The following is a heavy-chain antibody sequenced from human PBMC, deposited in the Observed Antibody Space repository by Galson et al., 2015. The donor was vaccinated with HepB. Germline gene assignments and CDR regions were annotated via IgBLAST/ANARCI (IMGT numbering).Heavy chain of an antibody. V-gene: IGHV3-30-3*01. J-gene: IGHJ4*02. CDR3: ASAGDKWYYFDY. CDR2: ISYDGSNK. Sequence: SLRLSCAASGFTFSSYAMHWVRQAPGKGLEWVAVISYDGSNKYYADSVKGRFTISRDNSKNTLYLQMNSLRAEDTAVYYCASAGDKWYYFDYWGQGTLVTVSS. D-gene: IGHD2-8*01. CDR1: GFTFSSYA.